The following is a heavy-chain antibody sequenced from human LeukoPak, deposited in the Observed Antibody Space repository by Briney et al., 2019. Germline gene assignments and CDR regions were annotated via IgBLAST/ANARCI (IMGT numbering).Heavy chain of an antibody. V-gene: IGHV3-23*01. J-gene: IGHJ5*01. CDR2: INANSGTT. CDR1: GFAFSVYA. CDR3: AKRISGGLAVTADWFHP. D-gene: IGHD6-19*01. Sequence: PGGSLRLSCSASGFAFSVYAMSWLRQPPGKGLEWVSTINANSGTTSYAASVRGRFTIPRDNSKNTLYLQLNTLRADDTATYYCAKRISGGLAVTADWFHPWGQGTLVVVSS.